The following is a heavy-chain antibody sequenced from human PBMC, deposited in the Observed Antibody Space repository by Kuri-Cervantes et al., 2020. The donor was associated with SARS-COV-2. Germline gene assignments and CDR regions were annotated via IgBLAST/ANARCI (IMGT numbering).Heavy chain of an antibody. CDR1: GFSFSSYG. J-gene: IGHJ6*03. CDR2: IGSSRGSK. D-gene: IGHD6-6*01. CDR3: ARAVGSSSAGDYSMDV. Sequence: GGSLRLSCAASGFSFSSYGMSWVRQAPGKGLEWVSSIGSSRGSKYFADSVKGRFTISRDNAKNSLFLQMNSLRADDTAVYYCARAVGSSSAGDYSMDVWGKGTTVTVSS. V-gene: IGHV3-21*01.